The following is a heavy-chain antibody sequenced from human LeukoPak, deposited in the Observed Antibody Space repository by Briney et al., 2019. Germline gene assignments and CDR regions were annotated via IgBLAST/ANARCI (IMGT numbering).Heavy chain of an antibody. CDR2: IGASGEST. D-gene: IGHD5-24*01. J-gene: IGHJ3*01. Sequence: GGSLRLSCAASGYTFSDFYMSWIRQAPGKGLEWVSLIGASGESTYYADSVKGRFTISRDNSKNTLSLQMNSLRVEDTAMYFCAKDIQLSTWGLGTMVTVSS. V-gene: IGHV3-23*01. CDR1: GYTFSDFY. CDR3: AKDIQLST.